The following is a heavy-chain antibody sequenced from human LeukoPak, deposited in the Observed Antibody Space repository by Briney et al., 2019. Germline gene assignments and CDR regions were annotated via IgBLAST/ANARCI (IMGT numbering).Heavy chain of an antibody. D-gene: IGHD3-22*01. Sequence: PSETLSLTCTVSGDSITRNYWSWIRQPAGKGLEWMGRIYNSGNHNNCPSLESRVTMSTDTSKNQFSLKLTSVTTADTAVYDCARGSFDSSGYYVFDYWGQGTLVTVSS. J-gene: IGHJ4*02. CDR3: ARGSFDSSGYYVFDY. V-gene: IGHV4-4*07. CDR1: GDSITRNY. CDR2: IYNSGNH.